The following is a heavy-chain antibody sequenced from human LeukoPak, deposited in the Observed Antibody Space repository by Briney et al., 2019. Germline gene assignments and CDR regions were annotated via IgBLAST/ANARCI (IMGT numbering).Heavy chain of an antibody. J-gene: IGHJ3*02. CDR1: GYTFTGYY. CDR2: INPNSGGT. D-gene: IGHD3-3*01. Sequence: ASVKVSCKASGYTFTGYYMHWVRQAPGQGLEWMGWINPNSGGTNYAQKFQGRVTMTRDTSINTAYMELSRLRSDDTAVYYCARGGQDALSRYYDFSSGLPFDIWGQGTMVTVS. V-gene: IGHV1-2*02. CDR3: ARGGQDALSRYYDFSSGLPFDI.